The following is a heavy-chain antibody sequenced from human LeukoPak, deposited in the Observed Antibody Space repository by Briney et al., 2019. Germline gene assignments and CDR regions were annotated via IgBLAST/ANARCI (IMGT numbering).Heavy chain of an antibody. Sequence: GGSLRLSCAPPVFTFSNYGTHAGRPAPGGGWEWVTFISHDGSEKYYRDSVKGRFTISRDNSRNTLFLQMNRLRPEDTAVYYCAKDYLGSSKSLDTWGRGTLVTVSS. J-gene: IGHJ5*02. CDR1: VFTFSNYG. V-gene: IGHV3-30*18. D-gene: IGHD6-13*01. CDR3: AKDYLGSSKSLDT. CDR2: ISHDGSEK.